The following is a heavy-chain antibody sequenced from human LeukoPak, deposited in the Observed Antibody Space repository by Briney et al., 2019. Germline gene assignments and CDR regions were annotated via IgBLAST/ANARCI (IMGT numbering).Heavy chain of an antibody. J-gene: IGHJ4*02. CDR2: ISGSGGST. Sequence: GGSLRLSCAGSGFIFSSYGMNWVRQAPGKGLEWVSAISGSGGSTYYADSVKGRFTISRDNSKNTLYLQMNSLRAEDTAVYYCAKEDHTVTPQGYWGQGTLVTVSS. D-gene: IGHD4-17*01. CDR3: AKEDHTVTPQGY. CDR1: GFIFSSYG. V-gene: IGHV3-23*01.